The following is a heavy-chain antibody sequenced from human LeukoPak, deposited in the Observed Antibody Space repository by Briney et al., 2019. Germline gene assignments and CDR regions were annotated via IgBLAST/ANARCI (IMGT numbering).Heavy chain of an antibody. CDR1: GVTFSGSG. CDR2: IRSKANSYAT. Sequence: PGGSLRLSCAASGVTFSGSGVHWVRQASGKGLEWVGRIRSKANSYATAFPASVKGRFTISRDDSKNTAYLQMNSLKTEDTAVYYCTVYYDGSGVGYWGQGILVTVSS. V-gene: IGHV3-73*01. CDR3: TVYYDGSGVGY. D-gene: IGHD3-22*01. J-gene: IGHJ4*02.